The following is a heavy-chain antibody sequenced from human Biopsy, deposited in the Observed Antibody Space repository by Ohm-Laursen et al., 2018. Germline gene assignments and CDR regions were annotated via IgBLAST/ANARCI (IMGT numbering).Heavy chain of an antibody. CDR2: IYYRGNT. CDR1: GVSISTYY. D-gene: IGHD2-2*01. J-gene: IGHJ6*02. Sequence: GTLSLACTVSGVSISTYYWSWIRQSPGRGLEWIAYIYYRGNTNYNPSLKSRVTMSAHTSTNQFSLKLTSVTAADTAVYYCARDKITYCTSTSCDYFGMDVWGQGTTVTVSS. V-gene: IGHV4-59*01. CDR3: ARDKITYCTSTSCDYFGMDV.